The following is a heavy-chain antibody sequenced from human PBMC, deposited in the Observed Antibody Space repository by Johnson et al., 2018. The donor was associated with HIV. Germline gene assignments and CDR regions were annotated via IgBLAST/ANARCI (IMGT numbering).Heavy chain of an antibody. D-gene: IGHD1-26*01. CDR1: GFTFSSYA. J-gene: IGHJ3*02. CDR2: ISYDGSNK. CDR3: ARDWDLPNAFDI. Sequence: QVQLLESGGGVVQPGRSLRLSCAASGFTFSSYAMHWVRQAPGKGLEWVAVISYDGSNKYYADSVKGRFTISRDNSKNTLYLQMNSLRGEDTAVYYCARDWDLPNAFDIWGQGTMVTVSS. V-gene: IGHV3-30*04.